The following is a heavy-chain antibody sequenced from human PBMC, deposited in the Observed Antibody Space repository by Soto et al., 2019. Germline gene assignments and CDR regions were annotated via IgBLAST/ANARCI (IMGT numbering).Heavy chain of an antibody. CDR3: ARLYASGWPRSYFDY. CDR2: ISAFHGST. Sequence: QVQLVQSGAEVKKPGSSVKVSWKAYGYTFTRFHSGWVRQAPGQGLEFMGWISAFHGSTNYAQKFQGRVTMTTDTPTSTAYMELRSLRSDDTAVYYCARLYASGWPRSYFDYWGHGTLVTVSS. J-gene: IGHJ4*01. CDR1: GYTFTRFH. D-gene: IGHD6-19*01. V-gene: IGHV1-18*01.